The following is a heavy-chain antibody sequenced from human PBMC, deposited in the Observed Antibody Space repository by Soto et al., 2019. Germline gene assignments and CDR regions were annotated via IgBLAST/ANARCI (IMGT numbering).Heavy chain of an antibody. V-gene: IGHV3-49*03. Sequence: GGSLRLSCTASGFTFGDYAMSWFRQAPGKGLEWVGFIRSKAYGGTTEYAASVKGRFTISRDDSKSIAYLQMNSLKTEDTAVYYCTRELTGTTYSYMDVWGKGTTVTVSS. CDR3: TRELTGTTYSYMDV. CDR2: IRSKAYGGTT. J-gene: IGHJ6*03. CDR1: GFTFGDYA. D-gene: IGHD1-7*01.